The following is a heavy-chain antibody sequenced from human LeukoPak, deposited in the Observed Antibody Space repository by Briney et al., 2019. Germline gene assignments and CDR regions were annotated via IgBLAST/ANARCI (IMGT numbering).Heavy chain of an antibody. CDR3: ARAVCSSTSCYTIGYYYYYMDV. D-gene: IGHD2-2*02. V-gene: IGHV3-20*04. CDR1: GFTFDDYG. J-gene: IGHJ6*03. CDR2: INWNGGST. Sequence: PGGSLRLSCAASGFTFDDYGMGWVRQAPGKGLEWVSGINWNGGSTGYADSVKGRFTISRDNAKNSLYLQMNRLRAEDTALYYCARAVCSSTSCYTIGYYYYYMDVWGKGTTVTVSS.